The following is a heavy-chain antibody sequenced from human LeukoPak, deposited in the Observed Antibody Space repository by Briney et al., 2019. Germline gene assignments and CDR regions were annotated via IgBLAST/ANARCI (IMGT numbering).Heavy chain of an antibody. CDR2: VLYDGSNK. V-gene: IGHV3-30-3*02. CDR1: GFTFSSYA. D-gene: IGHD2-15*01. CDR3: AKEAVDIVVVVAAPSHFDY. J-gene: IGHJ4*02. Sequence: GGSLRLSCAASGFTFSSYAMHWVRQAPGKGLEWVAVVLYDGSNKYYADSVKGRFTISRDNSKNTLYLQMNSLRAEDTAVYYCAKEAVDIVVVVAAPSHFDYWGQGTLVTVSS.